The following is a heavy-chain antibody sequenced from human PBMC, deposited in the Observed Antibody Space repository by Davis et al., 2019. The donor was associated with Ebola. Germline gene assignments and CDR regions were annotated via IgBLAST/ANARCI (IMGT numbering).Heavy chain of an antibody. D-gene: IGHD2-2*01. CDR1: GFTFSSYW. Sequence: GESLKISCATSGFTFSSYWMHWVRQAPGKGLVWVSRINSDGSSTSYADSVKGRFTISRDNAKNTLYLQMNSLRDEDTAVYFCARVGQYQLLYYFDYWGQGTLVTVSS. CDR2: INSDGSST. CDR3: ARVGQYQLLYYFDY. J-gene: IGHJ4*02. V-gene: IGHV3-74*01.